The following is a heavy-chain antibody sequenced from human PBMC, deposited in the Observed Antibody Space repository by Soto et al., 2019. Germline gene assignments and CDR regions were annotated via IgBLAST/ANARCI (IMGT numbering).Heavy chain of an antibody. J-gene: IGHJ3*02. Sequence: ASVKVSCKASGGTFSSYAISWVRQAPGQGLEWMGGIIPIFGTANYAQKFQGRVTITADESTSTAYMELSSLRSEDTAVYYCASDDMYYYDSSGYYYAFDIWGQGTMVTVSS. CDR2: IIPIFGTA. D-gene: IGHD3-22*01. CDR1: GGTFSSYA. CDR3: ASDDMYYYDSSGYYYAFDI. V-gene: IGHV1-69*13.